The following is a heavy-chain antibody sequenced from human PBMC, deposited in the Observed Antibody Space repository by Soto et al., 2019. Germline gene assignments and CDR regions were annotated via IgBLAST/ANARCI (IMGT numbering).Heavy chain of an antibody. CDR1: GFTFSSYS. J-gene: IGHJ4*02. CDR3: ARDGYDSSGYSSSLDY. CDR2: ISGSSTTI. D-gene: IGHD3-22*01. V-gene: IGHV3-48*01. Sequence: GGSLRLSCAASGFTFSSYSMNWVRQAPGKGLEWVSYISGSSTTIYYADSVKGRFTISRDNAKNSLYLQMNSLRAEDTAVYYCARDGYDSSGYSSSLDYWGKGTLVTVSS.